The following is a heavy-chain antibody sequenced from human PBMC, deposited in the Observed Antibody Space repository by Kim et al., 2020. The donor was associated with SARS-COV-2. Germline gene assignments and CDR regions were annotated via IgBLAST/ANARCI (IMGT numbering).Heavy chain of an antibody. Sequence: GGSLRLSCAASGFTVSYYWMHWVRQAPGKGLVWVARIESNGSSTYYADAVKGRFTITRDKAKNTMYLQMNSLRVEDTAVYYCARCSGNFGDFDYGGQGTLVTVP. CDR3: ARCSGNFGDFDY. V-gene: IGHV3-74*01. J-gene: IGHJ4*02. D-gene: IGHD3-10*01. CDR2: IESNGSST. CDR1: GFTVSYYW.